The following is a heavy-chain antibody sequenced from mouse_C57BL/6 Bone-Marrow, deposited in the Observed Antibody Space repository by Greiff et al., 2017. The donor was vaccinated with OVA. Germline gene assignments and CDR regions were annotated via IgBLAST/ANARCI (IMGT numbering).Heavy chain of an antibody. Sequence: QVQLQQPGAELVQPGASVKLSCTASGYTFPSYWLHWVQQRPGRGLAWIGSIDPNSGGTKYNEKFKSKATLTVDKPSSTAYMQRSSLTSEDSAVYYCAKGHYYAMDYWGQGTSVTVSS. CDR3: AKGHYYAMDY. V-gene: IGHV1-72*01. D-gene: IGHD3-3*01. J-gene: IGHJ4*01. CDR2: IDPNSGGT. CDR1: GYTFPSYW.